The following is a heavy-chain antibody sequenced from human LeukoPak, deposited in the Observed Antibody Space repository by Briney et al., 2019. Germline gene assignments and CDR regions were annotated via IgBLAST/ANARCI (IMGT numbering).Heavy chain of an antibody. Sequence: GGSLRLSCAASGFTFSSYGMHWVRQAPGKGLEWVAVIWYDGSNKYYADSVKGRFTISRDNSKNTLYLQMNSLRAEDTAVYYCAKSAAAGDYYYMDVWGKGTTVTVSS. D-gene: IGHD6-13*01. J-gene: IGHJ6*03. CDR1: GFTFSSYG. CDR2: IWYDGSNK. V-gene: IGHV3-30*02. CDR3: AKSAAAGDYYYMDV.